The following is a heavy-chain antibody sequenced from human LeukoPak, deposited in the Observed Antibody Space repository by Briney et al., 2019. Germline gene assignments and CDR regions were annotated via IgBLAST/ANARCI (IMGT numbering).Heavy chain of an antibody. J-gene: IGHJ3*02. CDR2: IYYSGST. Sequence: SETLSLTCTVSGGSISSYYWSWIRQPPGKGLEWIGYIYYSGSTNYNPSLKSRVTISVDTSKNQFSLKLSSVTAADTAVHYCARSGWTYYYGSGSYGPFDIWGQGTMVTVSS. D-gene: IGHD3-10*01. CDR3: ARSGWTYYYGSGSYGPFDI. V-gene: IGHV4-59*01. CDR1: GGSISSYY.